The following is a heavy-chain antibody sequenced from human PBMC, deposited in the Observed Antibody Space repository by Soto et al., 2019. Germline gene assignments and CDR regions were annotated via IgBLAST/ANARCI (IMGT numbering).Heavy chain of an antibody. D-gene: IGHD3-16*01. CDR3: AKEPDSPGGTTSFDY. J-gene: IGHJ4*02. CDR1: GYTFTSYA. V-gene: IGHV1-3*01. Sequence: GASVKVSCKASGYTFTSYAMHWVRQAPGQRLEWMGWINAGNGNTKYSQKFQGRVTITRDTSASTAYMELSSLRSEDTAVYYCAKEPDSPGGTTSFDYWGQGTLVTVSS. CDR2: INAGNGNT.